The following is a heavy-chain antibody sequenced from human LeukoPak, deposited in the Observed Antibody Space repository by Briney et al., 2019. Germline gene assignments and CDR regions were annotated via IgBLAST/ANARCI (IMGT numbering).Heavy chain of an antibody. J-gene: IGHJ4*02. CDR1: GGTFSSYA. V-gene: IGHV1-69*04. D-gene: IGHD2-15*01. Sequence: SVKVSCKASGGTFSSYAISWVRQAPGQGLEWMGRIIPILGMANYAQKFQGRVTITADKSTTTANMELSSLRSEDTAVYYCVRERCGGGSCYYFDYWGQGTLVTVSS. CDR2: IIPILGMA. CDR3: VRERCGGGSCYYFDY.